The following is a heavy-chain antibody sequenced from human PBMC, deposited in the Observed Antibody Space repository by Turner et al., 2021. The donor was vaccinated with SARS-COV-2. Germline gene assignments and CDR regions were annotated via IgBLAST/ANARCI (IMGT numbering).Heavy chain of an antibody. V-gene: IGHV6-1*01. D-gene: IGHD3-16*02. CDR3: AREHWVDVGGSYRSTAYFDH. J-gene: IGHJ4*02. Sequence: QVQLQQSGPGLVKPSQTLSLTCAISGASVSSNRAAWNWIRQSPSRGLEWLGRTYYRAKWYNDYAVSVKSRITINADTSKNQFSLQLNSVTPEDTVVYYCAREHWVDVGGSYRSTAYFDHWGQGTLVTVSS. CDR1: GASVSSNRAA. CDR2: TYYRAKWYN.